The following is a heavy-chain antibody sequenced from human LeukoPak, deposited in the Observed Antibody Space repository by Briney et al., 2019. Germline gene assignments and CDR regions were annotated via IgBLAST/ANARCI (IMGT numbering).Heavy chain of an antibody. V-gene: IGHV1-8*01. CDR1: GYTFTSYD. CDR2: MNHNSGNT. D-gene: IGHD3-22*01. Sequence: ASVKVSCKASGYTFTSYDINWVRQATGQGLEWMGLMNHNSGNTGYAQKFQGRVTMTRNTSISTAYMELSSLRSEDTAVYYCARGHYYDSSGDPDAFDIWGQGTMVTVSS. CDR3: ARGHYYDSSGDPDAFDI. J-gene: IGHJ3*02.